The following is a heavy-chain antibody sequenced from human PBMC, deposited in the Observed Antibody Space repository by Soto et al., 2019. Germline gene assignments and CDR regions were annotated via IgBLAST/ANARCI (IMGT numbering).Heavy chain of an antibody. J-gene: IGHJ6*02. CDR1: GGSISSGGYY. CDR2: IYYSGNT. CDR3: ARDGGSGSYYYYGMDV. V-gene: IGHV4-31*03. Sequence: QVQLQESGPGLVKPSQTLSLTCTVSGGSISSGGYYWSWIRQHPGKGLEWIGYIYYSGNTYYNPSLKSRDTISVDTSKNQFSLKLSSVTAADTAVYYCARDGGSGSYYYYGMDVWGQGTTVTVSS. D-gene: IGHD3-10*01.